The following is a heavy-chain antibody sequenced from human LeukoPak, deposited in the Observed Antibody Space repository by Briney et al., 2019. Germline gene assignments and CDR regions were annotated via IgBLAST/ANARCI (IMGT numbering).Heavy chain of an antibody. CDR2: IYHSGNT. J-gene: IGHJ4*02. CDR3: ARRYSYGFYYFDY. Sequence: PSQTLSLTCAVSGGSISSGGQSWSWMRQPPGKGLEWIGYIYHSGNTYYNPSLKSRVTISVDRSKNQFSLRVNSVTAADTAVYFCARRYSYGFYYFDYWGQGTLVTVS. D-gene: IGHD5-18*01. CDR1: GGSISSGGQS. V-gene: IGHV4-30-2*01.